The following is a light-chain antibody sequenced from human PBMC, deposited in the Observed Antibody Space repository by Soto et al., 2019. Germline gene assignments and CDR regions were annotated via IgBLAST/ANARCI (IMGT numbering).Light chain of an antibody. CDR3: QQTYRTPVT. CDR2: AAS. Sequence: DIQMTQSPSSLSASVGDRVTITCRASQTIATFLNWYQQRPGQAPRLLIYAASNLDNGVPSTFSGSASETVFTLTISSLQPEDFATYFCQQTYRTPVTFGQGTKLEIK. J-gene: IGKJ2*01. CDR1: QTIATF. V-gene: IGKV1-39*01.